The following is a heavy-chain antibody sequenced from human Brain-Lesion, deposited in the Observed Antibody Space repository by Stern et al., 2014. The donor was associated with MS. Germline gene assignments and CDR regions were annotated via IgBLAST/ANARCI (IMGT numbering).Heavy chain of an antibody. CDR2: FDPEDGET. Sequence: QVQLVQSGAEVKKPGASVQVSCKVSGSPLPELSMHWVRQAPRKGLELMGGFDPEDGETIYAQKFQGRVTMTEDTSTDTAYMELSSLRSEDTAVYYCATLSPGAGGNYYRHFDYWGQGTLVTVSA. J-gene: IGHJ4*02. V-gene: IGHV1-24*01. CDR1: GSPLPELS. CDR3: ATLSPGAGGNYYRHFDY. D-gene: IGHD1-26*01.